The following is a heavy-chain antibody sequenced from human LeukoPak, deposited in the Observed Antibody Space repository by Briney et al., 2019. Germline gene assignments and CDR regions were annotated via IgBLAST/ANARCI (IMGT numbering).Heavy chain of an antibody. CDR2: IYPGDSDT. Sequence: GESLKISCKGSGYSFTSYWIGWVRQIPEKGLEWMGIIYPGDSDTRYSPYFEGQGTISADKSSSTAYLQWSSLKASDTAMYYCARLPTTTYLDYWGQGTLVTVSS. J-gene: IGHJ4*02. D-gene: IGHD4-17*01. V-gene: IGHV5-51*01. CDR3: ARLPTTTYLDY. CDR1: GYSFTSYW.